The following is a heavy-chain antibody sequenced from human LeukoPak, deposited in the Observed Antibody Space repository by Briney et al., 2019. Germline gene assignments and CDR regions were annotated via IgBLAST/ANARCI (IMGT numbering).Heavy chain of an antibody. J-gene: IGHJ4*02. CDR2: TSYSGST. CDR1: GGAINGFY. D-gene: IGHD3-22*01. V-gene: IGHV4-59*01. CDR3: ARSSSAHYYDSSCYLPSHVDC. Sequence: SETLSRTGTVYGGAINGFYWIRMRQSPGKELECIGYTSYSGSTNYNPSLQSRVTISVDTSKNQFFLKFSYVTAADPAVYYCARSSSAHYYDSSCYLPSHVDCWGQGTLVTVSS.